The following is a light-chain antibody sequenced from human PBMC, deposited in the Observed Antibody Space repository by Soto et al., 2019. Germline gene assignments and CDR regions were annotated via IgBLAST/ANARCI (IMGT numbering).Light chain of an antibody. V-gene: IGLV1-47*01. Sequence: QSVLTQAPSASGTPGQRVTISCSGSSSNTRSNYVSWYQHLPGTAPKLLIYRNNQRPSGVPDRFSGSKSGTSASLAISGLRSEDEADYYCAAWGDSLSDHVVFGGGTKLTVL. CDR1: SSNTRSNY. J-gene: IGLJ2*01. CDR2: RNN. CDR3: AAWGDSLSDHVV.